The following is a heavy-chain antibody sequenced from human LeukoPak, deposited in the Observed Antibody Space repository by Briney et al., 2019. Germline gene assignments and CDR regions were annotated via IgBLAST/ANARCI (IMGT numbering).Heavy chain of an antibody. Sequence: SETLSLTCTVSGGSISSNNWWIWVRQSPEKGLEWIGEIYHDGSTNYNPSLKSRVTISMNKSKNQLSLKLNFVTAADTAVYYCARDRGGYTYSHDYWGQGTLVTVSS. D-gene: IGHD5-18*01. CDR2: IYHDGST. J-gene: IGHJ4*02. CDR3: ARDRGGYTYSHDY. CDR1: GGSISSNNW. V-gene: IGHV4-4*02.